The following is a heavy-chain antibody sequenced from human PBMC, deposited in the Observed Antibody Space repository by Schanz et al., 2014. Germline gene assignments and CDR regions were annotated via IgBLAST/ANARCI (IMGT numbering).Heavy chain of an antibody. V-gene: IGHV3-33*08. CDR3: GRRGRQQVAPQDYHYGMDV. CDR2: IWYDGNNK. CDR1: GFIFSSYA. J-gene: IGHJ6*02. D-gene: IGHD6-13*01. Sequence: VQLVESGGGLVQPGGSLKLSCAASGFIFSSYAMTWVRQAPGKGLEWVAVIWYDGNNKFYADSVKGRFTVSRDNSRNILYLEMNSLRPEDTAVYYCGRRGRQQVAPQDYHYGMDVWGQGTTVSVSS.